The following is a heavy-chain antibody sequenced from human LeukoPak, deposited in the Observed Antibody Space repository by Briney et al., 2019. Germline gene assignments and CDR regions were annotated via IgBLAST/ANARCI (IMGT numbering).Heavy chain of an antibody. CDR2: ITGSGGST. J-gene: IGHJ4*02. CDR1: GFTFSNVW. CDR3: AKDLEMATIRGVPRGCFGY. D-gene: IGHD5-24*01. Sequence: PGGSLRLSCAASGFTFSNVWMSWVRQAPGKGLEWVSAITGSGGSTYYADSVKGRFTISRDNSKNTLYLQMNSLRAEDTAVYYCAKDLEMATIRGVPRGCFGYWGQGSLVTV. V-gene: IGHV3-23*01.